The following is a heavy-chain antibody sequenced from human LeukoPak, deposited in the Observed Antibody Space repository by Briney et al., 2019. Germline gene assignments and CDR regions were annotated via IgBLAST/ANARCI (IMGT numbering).Heavy chain of an antibody. CDR1: GFTFSSYE. CDR2: ISSSGSTI. CDR3: ARGHHGWYSDLYYFDY. J-gene: IGHJ4*02. D-gene: IGHD6-19*01. Sequence: PGGSLRLSCAASGFTFSSYEMNWVRHDPGKGLEWVSYISSSGSTIYYADSVKGRFTISRDNAKNSLYLQMNSLRAEDTAVYYCARGHHGWYSDLYYFDYWGQGTLVTVSS. V-gene: IGHV3-48*03.